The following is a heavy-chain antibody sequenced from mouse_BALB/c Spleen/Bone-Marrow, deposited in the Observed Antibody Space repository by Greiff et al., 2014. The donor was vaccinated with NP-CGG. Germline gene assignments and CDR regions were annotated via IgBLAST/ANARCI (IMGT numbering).Heavy chain of an antibody. CDR1: GYIFSSYW. CDR2: ILPGSGRA. J-gene: IGHJ4*01. D-gene: IGHD2-1*01. CDR3: ARGLYGNYGE. Sequence: QVQLKHSGAELMKPGASVKISCKATGYIFSSYWIEWIKQRPGRGLEWIGEILPGSGRANYNENFKGKATFTADTSSNTAYMQLSSLTSEDSAVYYGARGLYGNYGEWGQGASVTVSS. V-gene: IGHV1-9*01.